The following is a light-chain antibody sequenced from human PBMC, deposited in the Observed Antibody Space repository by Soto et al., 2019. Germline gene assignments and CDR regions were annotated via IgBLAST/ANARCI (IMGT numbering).Light chain of an antibody. CDR1: GSDIGAYNY. CDR3: SSFTTSSFFV. J-gene: IGLJ1*01. V-gene: IGLV2-14*01. Sequence: QSALTQPASVSGSPGQSITISCTGSGSDIGAYNYVSWYQQHPGKAPKLLIHGVTRRPSGVSSRFSASKSAYTASLTISGLQAEDEATYFCSSFTTSSFFVFGPGTRSPS. CDR2: GVT.